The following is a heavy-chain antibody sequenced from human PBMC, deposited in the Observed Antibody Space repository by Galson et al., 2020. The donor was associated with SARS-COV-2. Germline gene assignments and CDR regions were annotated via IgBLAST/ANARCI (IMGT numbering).Heavy chain of an antibody. V-gene: IGHV3-30*09. CDR2: ISDDGKKR. CDR1: GFPFSTNA. Sequence: QLGESLKLPCARPGFPFSTNAMHWVRQAPGKGLERVTVISDDGKKRYYAESVRGRFAISRDNSENTLYLQMNSLRPDDTAIYYCATERYDNSRGLESWGQGTLVTVSS. J-gene: IGHJ4*02. D-gene: IGHD3-3*01. CDR3: ATERYDNSRGLES.